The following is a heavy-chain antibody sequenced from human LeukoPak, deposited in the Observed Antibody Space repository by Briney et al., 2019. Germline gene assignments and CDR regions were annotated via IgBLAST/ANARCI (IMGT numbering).Heavy chain of an antibody. CDR3: ARNCRPIAAAGNGMDV. CDR1: GFTFSSYS. D-gene: IGHD6-13*01. Sequence: GGSLRLSCAASGFTFSSYSMNWVRQAPGKGLEWVSPISSSSSYIYYADSVKGRFTISRDNAKNSLYLQMNSLRAEDTAVYYCARNCRPIAAAGNGMDVWGKGTTVTVSS. J-gene: IGHJ6*04. V-gene: IGHV3-21*01. CDR2: ISSSSSYI.